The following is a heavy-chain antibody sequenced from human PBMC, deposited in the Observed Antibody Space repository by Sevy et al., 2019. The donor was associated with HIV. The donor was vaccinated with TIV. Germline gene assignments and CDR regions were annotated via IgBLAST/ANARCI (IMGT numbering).Heavy chain of an antibody. V-gene: IGHV1-18*01. CDR2: ISVYSDNT. CDR3: ARVAMVTIFGVVILSHFDY. Sequence: ASVKVSCKASGYIFTSYGISWVRQAPGQGLEWMGWISVYSDNTNYAQMFQGRVTMTTDTSTSTAYMELRSLRSDDTAVYYCARVAMVTIFGVVILSHFDYWGQGTLVTVSS. CDR1: GYIFTSYG. D-gene: IGHD3-3*01. J-gene: IGHJ4*02.